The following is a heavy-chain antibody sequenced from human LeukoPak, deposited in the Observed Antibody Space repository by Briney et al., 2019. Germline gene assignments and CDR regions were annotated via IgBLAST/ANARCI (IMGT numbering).Heavy chain of an antibody. Sequence: SQTLSLTSAISEDSVSNNSAAWNWIRQSPSRGLEWLGRTYYRSKWHNDYAVAVKSRISINPDTSKNQFSLQLNSVTPEDTAVYYCARSLRNYEGVNWFDPWGQGTRVIVSS. V-gene: IGHV6-1*01. CDR3: ARSLRNYEGVNWFDP. J-gene: IGHJ5*02. D-gene: IGHD4-11*01. CDR2: TYYRSKWHN. CDR1: EDSVSNNSAA.